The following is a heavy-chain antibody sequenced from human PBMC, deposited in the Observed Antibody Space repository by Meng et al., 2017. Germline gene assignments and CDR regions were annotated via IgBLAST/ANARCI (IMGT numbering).Heavy chain of an antibody. CDR2: IIPIFGTA. Sequence: SVKVSCKASGYTFTSYDINWVRQAPGQGLEWMGGIIPIFGTANYAQKFQGRVTITADKSTSTAYMELSSLRSEDTAVYYCARDFARGGDDAFDIWGQGTMVTVSS. V-gene: IGHV1-69*06. CDR1: GYTFTSYD. J-gene: IGHJ3*02. D-gene: IGHD3-10*01. CDR3: ARDFARGGDDAFDI.